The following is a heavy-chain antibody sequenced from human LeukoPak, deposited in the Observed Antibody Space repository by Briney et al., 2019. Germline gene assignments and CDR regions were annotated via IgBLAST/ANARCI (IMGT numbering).Heavy chain of an antibody. V-gene: IGHV1-2*02. CDR2: INPNSGGT. CDR3: AREELGYCSSTSCYNDY. Sequence: GASVKVSCKASGYTFTGYYMHWVRQAPGQGLEWMGWINPNSGGTNYAQKFQGRVTMTRDTFISTAYMELSRLRSDDTAVYYCAREELGYCSSTSCYNDYWGQGTLVTVSS. CDR1: GYTFTGYY. J-gene: IGHJ4*02. D-gene: IGHD2-2*02.